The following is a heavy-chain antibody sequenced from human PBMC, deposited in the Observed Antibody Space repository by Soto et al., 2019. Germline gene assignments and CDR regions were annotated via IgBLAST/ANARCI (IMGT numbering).Heavy chain of an antibody. J-gene: IGHJ4*02. CDR1: GYTFTSYG. D-gene: IGHD3-10*01. CDR2: ISANNGNT. Sequence: QVQLVQSGAEVKKPGASVKVSCKASGYTFTSYGISWVRQAPGQGLEWMGWISANNGNTKYAQKLQGRVTMTPDTSTSTVYMKLRTLTSADTPVYYCAIEDYSGSGGAYWGQGTLVTVSS. V-gene: IGHV1-18*01. CDR3: AIEDYSGSGGAY.